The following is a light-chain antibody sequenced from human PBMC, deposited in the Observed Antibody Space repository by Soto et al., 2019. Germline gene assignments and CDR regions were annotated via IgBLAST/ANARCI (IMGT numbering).Light chain of an antibody. CDR2: EHN. CDR1: SSNIGAGYE. V-gene: IGLV1-40*01. Sequence: QSVLTQPPSVSEAPGQRVTISCTGSSSNIGAGYEAHWYQQVPGTDPKLLIYEHNNRPSGVPDRFSGSKSGTSASLAITGLQAEDEAEYYCQSYDSSLSGYVFGTGTKFTVL. J-gene: IGLJ1*01. CDR3: QSYDSSLSGYV.